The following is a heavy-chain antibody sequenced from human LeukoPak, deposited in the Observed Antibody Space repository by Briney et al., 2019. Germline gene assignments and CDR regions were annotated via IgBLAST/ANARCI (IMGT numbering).Heavy chain of an antibody. CDR2: IYTSGST. D-gene: IGHD3-10*01. CDR1: GGSISSYY. Sequence: PSETLSLTCTVSGGSISSYYWSWIRQPAGKGLEWIGRIYTSGSTNYNPSLKSRVTMSVDTSKNQFSLKLSSVTAADTAVYYCARDMAMVPMTYYYYYYGMDVWGQGTTVTVSS. J-gene: IGHJ6*02. V-gene: IGHV4-4*07. CDR3: ARDMAMVPMTYYYYYYGMDV.